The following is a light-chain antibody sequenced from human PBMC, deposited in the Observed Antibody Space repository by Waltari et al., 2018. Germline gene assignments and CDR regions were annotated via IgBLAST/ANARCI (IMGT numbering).Light chain of an antibody. J-gene: IGLJ2*01. CDR2: SDD. CDR3: QVWDSSTDVV. Sequence: SYELTQPLSVSVALGQTASISCGGNNIGTKNVHWYQQKPGQAPVLVIHSDDNRPSGIPERVSGSNSGNTATLTISGAQAGDEADYFCQVWDSSTDVVFGGGTKLTVL. CDR1: NIGTKN. V-gene: IGLV3-9*01.